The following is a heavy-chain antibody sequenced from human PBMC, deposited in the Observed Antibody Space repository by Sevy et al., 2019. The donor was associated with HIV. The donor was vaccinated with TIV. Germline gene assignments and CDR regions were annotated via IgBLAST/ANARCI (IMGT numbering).Heavy chain of an antibody. CDR2: ISGSGNG. V-gene: IGHV3-23*01. J-gene: IGHJ4*02. CDR1: GIPFSSWA. CDR3: VKDSMYSSSWYDFDY. Sequence: GGSLRLSCATSGIPFSSWAMSWVRQAPGKGLEWGSVISGSGNGYYADSVKGRFTISRDNSKNKLYLQMNSLRDEDTATYYCVKDSMYSSSWYDFDYWGQGTQVTVSS. D-gene: IGHD6-13*01.